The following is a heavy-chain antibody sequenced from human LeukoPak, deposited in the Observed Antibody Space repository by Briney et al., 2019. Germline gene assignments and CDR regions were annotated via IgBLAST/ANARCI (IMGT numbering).Heavy chain of an antibody. Sequence: GGSLRLSCAASGFTFSNYAMSWVRQPPGKGLEWVSTITTSGGNTHYADSVKGRFTISRDNAKNSLYLQMSNLRAEDTAVYFCARGGGLDVWGQGATVTVSS. V-gene: IGHV3-23*01. CDR1: GFTFSNYA. CDR3: ARGGGLDV. J-gene: IGHJ6*02. CDR2: ITTSGGNT. D-gene: IGHD3-16*01.